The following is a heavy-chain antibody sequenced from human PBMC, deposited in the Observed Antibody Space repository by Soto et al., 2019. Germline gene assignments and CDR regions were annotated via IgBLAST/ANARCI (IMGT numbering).Heavy chain of an antibody. V-gene: IGHV1-3*04. D-gene: IGHD3-10*01. CDR2: INTAKGYT. Sequence: QVQVVQSGAEVKKPGASVKVSCKASGYTFTSYAMHWVRQAPGHRLEWMGWINTAKGYTKYSQMFQGRVTIARDTSASTAYLELSSLSSEDTAVYYCVRGYSSATTFYFDLWGRGTRVTVSS. J-gene: IGHJ2*01. CDR3: VRGYSSATTFYFDL. CDR1: GYTFTSYA.